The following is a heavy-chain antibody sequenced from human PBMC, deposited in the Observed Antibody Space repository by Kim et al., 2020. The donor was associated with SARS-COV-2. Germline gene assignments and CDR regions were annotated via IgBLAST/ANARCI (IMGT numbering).Heavy chain of an antibody. V-gene: IGHV1-3*01. Sequence: ASVKVSCKASGYTFTSSAMHWVRQAPGQRLEWMGWINAGIGNTIYSQKFQGRVTITRDTSACTAYMELSSLTSEDTAVYYCANSNYGSGSYYFDYWGQGT. CDR2: INAGIGNT. CDR1: GYTFTSSA. D-gene: IGHD3-10*01. J-gene: IGHJ4*02. CDR3: ANSNYGSGSYYFDY.